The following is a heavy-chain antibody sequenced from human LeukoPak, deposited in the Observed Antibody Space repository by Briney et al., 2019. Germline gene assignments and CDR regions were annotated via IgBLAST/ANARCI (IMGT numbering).Heavy chain of an antibody. V-gene: IGHV3-64D*06. J-gene: IGHJ4*02. CDR3: VGGTGY. CDR1: GFTFSTYV. Sequence: GGSLRLSCSVSGFTFSTYVMHWVRQAPGKGLEYVSAISSNGDNTYYADSVKGRFAISRDNSKNTLYLQMSSLRADDTAVYYCVGGTGYWGQGTLVTVSS. CDR2: ISSNGDNT.